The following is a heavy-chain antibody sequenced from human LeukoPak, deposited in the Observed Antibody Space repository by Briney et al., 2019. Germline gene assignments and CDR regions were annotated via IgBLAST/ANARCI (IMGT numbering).Heavy chain of an antibody. D-gene: IGHD3-3*01. J-gene: IGHJ4*02. V-gene: IGHV3-11*01. CDR3: VRGGTTFGVGVIGPDY. CDR2: ISSSGDIT. CDR1: EFTFSDYY. Sequence: GGSLRLSCAASEFTFSDYYMNWIRQAPRKGLEWVSYISSSGDITYYADSVKGRFTISRDNAQNALYLQMNSLRVEDTAVYYCVRGGTTFGVGVIGPDYWGQGTLVTVSS.